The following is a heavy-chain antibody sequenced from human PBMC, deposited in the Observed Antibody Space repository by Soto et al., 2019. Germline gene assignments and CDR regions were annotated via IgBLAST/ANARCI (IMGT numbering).Heavy chain of an antibody. V-gene: IGHV4-59*08. CDR1: GGYINCYD. CDR2: IYHSGNT. J-gene: IGHJ3*02. CDR3: ARRHVVVVAAARGDAFAI. D-gene: IGHD2-15*01. Sequence: SQTIPLTCAVAGGYINCYDWSWIRQSPGKGLEWIGYIYHSGNTNYNPSLKSRVTISLDTSKNYFSLKLYSVTAADTAVYYCARRHVVVVAAARGDAFAIWGQGRMVNVSS.